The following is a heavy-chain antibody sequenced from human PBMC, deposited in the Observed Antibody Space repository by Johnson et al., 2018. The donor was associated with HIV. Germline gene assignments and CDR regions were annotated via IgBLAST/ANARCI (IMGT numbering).Heavy chain of an antibody. CDR1: GFTFDDYT. CDR2: IRWDGGST. Sequence: VQLVESGGGVVQPGRSLRLSCAASGFTFDDYTMHWVRQAPGQGLEWVSLIRWDGGSTYYADSVKGRFTISRDNSKNSLYLQMNSLRTEDPALYYCAKDSLSMITWGGAFDIWGQGTMVTVSS. CDR3: AKDSLSMITWGGAFDI. D-gene: IGHD7-27*01. J-gene: IGHJ3*02. V-gene: IGHV3-43*01.